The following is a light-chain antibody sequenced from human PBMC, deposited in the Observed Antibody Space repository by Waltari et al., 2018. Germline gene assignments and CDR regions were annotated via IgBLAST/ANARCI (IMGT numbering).Light chain of an antibody. CDR3: QQYNTWPPST. CDR2: RAS. J-gene: IGKJ2*02. CDR1: QSISDN. V-gene: IGKV3-15*01. Sequence: EIVMTQSPAALSVSPGDRATLSCRASQSISDNLAWYQHKTGQPPRLLISRASTRATGVPARFSGSGSGTEFTLTISSLQSEDSAIYFCQQYNTWPPSTFGQGTKLEIK.